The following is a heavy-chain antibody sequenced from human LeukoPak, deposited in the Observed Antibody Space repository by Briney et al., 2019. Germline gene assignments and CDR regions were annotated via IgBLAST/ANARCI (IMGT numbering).Heavy chain of an antibody. Sequence: RSLRLSCAASGFTFSSYGMHWVRQAPGKGLEWVAVISYDGSNKYYADSVKGRFTISRDNSKRTLYLQMDSLRAEDTAVYFCASGIVVVIKDAFDIWGQGTMVTVSS. J-gene: IGHJ3*02. D-gene: IGHD3-22*01. CDR2: ISYDGSNK. CDR3: ASGIVVVIKDAFDI. CDR1: GFTFSSYG. V-gene: IGHV3-30*03.